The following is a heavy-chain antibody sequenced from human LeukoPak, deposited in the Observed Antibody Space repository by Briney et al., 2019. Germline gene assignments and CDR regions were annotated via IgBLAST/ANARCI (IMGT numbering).Heavy chain of an antibody. CDR2: FDPEDGET. CDR3: ATVSELGGYYYGMDV. CDR1: GYTRTDLS. V-gene: IGHV1-24*01. D-gene: IGHD7-27*01. Sequence: GASVKVSCKVSGYTRTDLSMHWVRQAPGKGLEWMGGFDPEDGETSYAQKFQGRVTMTEDISTDTAYMELSSLRSEDTAVYYCATVSELGGYYYGMDVWGQGTTVTVSS. J-gene: IGHJ6*02.